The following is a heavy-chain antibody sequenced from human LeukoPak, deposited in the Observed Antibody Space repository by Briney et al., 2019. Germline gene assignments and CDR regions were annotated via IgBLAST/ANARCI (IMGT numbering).Heavy chain of an antibody. V-gene: IGHV4-34*01. Sequence: SETLSLTCAVYGGSFSGYYWSWIRQPRGKGLEWIGEINHSGSTNYNPSLKSRVTISVDTSKNQFSLKLSSVTAADTAVYYCARVPRSYYYYYYMDVWGKGTTVTVSS. CDR3: ARVPRSYYYYYYMDV. CDR1: GGSFSGYY. CDR2: INHSGST. J-gene: IGHJ6*03.